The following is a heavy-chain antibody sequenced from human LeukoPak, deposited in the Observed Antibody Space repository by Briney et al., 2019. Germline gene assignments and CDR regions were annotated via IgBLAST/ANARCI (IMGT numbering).Heavy chain of an antibody. CDR3: AKVAQWLDYYYYGMDV. D-gene: IGHD6-19*01. Sequence: ASVKVSCKVSGYTLTELSMHWVRQAPGKGLEWMGGFDPEDGETIYAQKFQGRVTMTEDTSTDTAYMELSSLRSEDTAVYYCAKVAQWLDYYYYGMDVWGQGTTVTVSS. V-gene: IGHV1-24*01. CDR1: GYTLTELS. J-gene: IGHJ6*02. CDR2: FDPEDGET.